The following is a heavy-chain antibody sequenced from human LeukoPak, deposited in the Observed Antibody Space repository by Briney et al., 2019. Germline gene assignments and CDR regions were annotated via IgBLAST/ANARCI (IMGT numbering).Heavy chain of an antibody. Sequence: GGSLRLSCSASKFTFTVYWMTWVRQAPGKGLERVANIKQDGSEKYYVDSVKGRFTISRDNANNSLSLQMNSLRVEDTAVYYCARGRTMDVWGQGTTVTVSS. J-gene: IGHJ6*02. CDR1: KFTFTVYW. CDR2: IKQDGSEK. V-gene: IGHV3-7*01. CDR3: ARGRTMDV.